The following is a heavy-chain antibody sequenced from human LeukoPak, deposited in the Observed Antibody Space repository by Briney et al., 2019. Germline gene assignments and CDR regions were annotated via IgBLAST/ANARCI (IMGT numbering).Heavy chain of an antibody. CDR1: GFTFSSYS. Sequence: KPGGSLRLSCAASGFTFSSYSMNWVRQAPGKGLEWVSSISSSSSSYIYYADSVKGRFTISRDNAKNSLYLQMNSLRAEDTAVYYCARGVLRFLEWSITEGGYFDYWGQGTLVTVSS. CDR2: ISSSSSSYI. J-gene: IGHJ4*02. D-gene: IGHD3-3*01. CDR3: ARGVLRFLEWSITEGGYFDY. V-gene: IGHV3-21*01.